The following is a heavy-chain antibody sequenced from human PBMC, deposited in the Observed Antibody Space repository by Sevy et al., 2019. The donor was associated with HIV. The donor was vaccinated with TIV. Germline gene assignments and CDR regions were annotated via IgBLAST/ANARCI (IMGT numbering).Heavy chain of an antibody. CDR2: MNPSGGST. D-gene: IGHD3-3*01. V-gene: IGHV1-46*01. J-gene: IGHJ4*02. CDR3: ARDFERLLVDY. Sequence: ASVKVSCKASGYTFASYYMHWVRQAPGQGLEWMGIMNPSGGSTSYAQKFQGRVTMTRDTSTSTVYMELSSLRSEDTAVYYCARDFERLLVDYWGQGTLVTVSS. CDR1: GYTFASYY.